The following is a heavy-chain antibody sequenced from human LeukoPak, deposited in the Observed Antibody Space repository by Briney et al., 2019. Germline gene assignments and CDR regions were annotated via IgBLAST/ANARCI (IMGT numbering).Heavy chain of an antibody. Sequence: PGGSLRLSCAASGFIVSSYSMHWVRQAPGQGLEFVSAISANGRNTYYASSVKGRFTISRDNSKNTLYLQMGSLRAEDLAVYYCAAVGLGYGLDYWGQGTLVTVSS. D-gene: IGHD1-1*01. CDR2: ISANGRNT. V-gene: IGHV3-64*01. J-gene: IGHJ4*02. CDR3: AAVGLGYGLDY. CDR1: GFIVSSYS.